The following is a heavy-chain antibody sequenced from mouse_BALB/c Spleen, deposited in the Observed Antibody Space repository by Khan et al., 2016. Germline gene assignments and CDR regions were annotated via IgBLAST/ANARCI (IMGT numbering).Heavy chain of an antibody. V-gene: IGHV1-9*01. CDR3: ARSGYYGNGGDY. Sequence: QVQLQQSGAELMKPGASVKISCKATGYTFSRYWIEWVKQRPGHGLEWIGEILPGSGNTNYNEKFRGKATFTADTYSNTAYMQLSSLTSEDSDVSYCARSGYYGNGGDYWGQGTSLTVSS. D-gene: IGHD1-1*01. J-gene: IGHJ2*02. CDR1: GYTFSRYW. CDR2: ILPGSGNT.